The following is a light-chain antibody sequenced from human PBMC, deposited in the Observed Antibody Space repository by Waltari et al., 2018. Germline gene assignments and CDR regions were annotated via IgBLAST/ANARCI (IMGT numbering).Light chain of an antibody. V-gene: IGLV2-14*01. J-gene: IGLJ2*01. CDR1: SSDIGGYNR. CDR2: EVS. Sequence: QAALTQSPSVSGSPGQSVTISCTGTSSDIGGYNRVSWYQQHPGKAPKLMIYEVSNRPSGGSDRFSGSKAGNTASLIISGLQAEDEADYYCSSYASSNTVFGGGTRLTVL. CDR3: SSYASSNTV.